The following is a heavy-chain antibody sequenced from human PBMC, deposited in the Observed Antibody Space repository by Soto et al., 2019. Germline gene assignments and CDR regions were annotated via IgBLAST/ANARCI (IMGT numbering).Heavy chain of an antibody. CDR1: GFTFSSYW. J-gene: IGHJ6*03. CDR2: IKQDGSEK. V-gene: IGHV3-7*01. Sequence: GGSLRLSCAASGFTFSSYWMSWVRQAPGKGLEWVANIKQDGSEKYYVDSVKGRFTISRDNAKNSLYLQMNSLRAEDTAVYYCARGYGSPRWGWGFSSYYYYMDVWGKGTTVTVSS. CDR3: ARGYGSPRWGWGFSSYYYYMDV. D-gene: IGHD4-17*01.